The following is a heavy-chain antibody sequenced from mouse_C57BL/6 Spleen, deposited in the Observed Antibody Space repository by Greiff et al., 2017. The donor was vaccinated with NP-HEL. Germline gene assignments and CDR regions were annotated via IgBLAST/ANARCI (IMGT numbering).Heavy chain of an antibody. CDR3: ATLLFDY. CDR2: IDPSDSYT. Sequence: VQLQQPGAELVMPGASVKLSCKASGYTFTSYWMHWVKQRPGQGLEWIGEIDPSDSYTNYNQKFKGKSTLTVDKSSITAYMQLSSLTSEDSAVYYCATLLFDYWGQGTTLTVSS. CDR1: GYTFTSYW. V-gene: IGHV1-69*01. J-gene: IGHJ2*01.